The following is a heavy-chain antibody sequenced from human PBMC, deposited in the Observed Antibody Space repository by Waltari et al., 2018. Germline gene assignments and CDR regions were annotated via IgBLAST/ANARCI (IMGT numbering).Heavy chain of an antibody. Sequence: EVQLVQSGAEVKTPGATLKICFKASGYTFTDDYMHWVQQAPGKGLEWMGRVDHEDDKTIYDERYEGRATITADTSTDTAYMELSSRRSEETAVYYCAKGVVSENWFDPWGQGTLVTVSS. D-gene: IGHD3-3*01. V-gene: IGHV1-69-2*01. CDR2: VDHEDDKT. CDR3: AKGVVSENWFDP. CDR1: GYTFTDDY. J-gene: IGHJ5*02.